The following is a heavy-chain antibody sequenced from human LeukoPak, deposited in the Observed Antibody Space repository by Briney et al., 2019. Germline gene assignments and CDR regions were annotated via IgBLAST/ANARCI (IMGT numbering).Heavy chain of an antibody. V-gene: IGHV1-18*01. J-gene: IGHJ4*02. CDR2: ISAYNGNT. CDR3: ARDPVGYCSSSSCYTGGDFDY. D-gene: IGHD2-2*02. CDR1: GYTFRSYG. Sequence: ASVKVSCKASGYTFRSYGISWVRQAPGQGLEWMGWISAYNGNTNYAQNLQGRVTMTTDTSTSTAYMELRSLRSADTAVYYCARDPVGYCSSSSCYTGGDFDYWGQGTLVTVSS.